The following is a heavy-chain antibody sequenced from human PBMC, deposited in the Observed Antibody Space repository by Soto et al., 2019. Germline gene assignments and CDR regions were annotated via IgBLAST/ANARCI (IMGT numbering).Heavy chain of an antibody. D-gene: IGHD1-7*01. V-gene: IGHV1-3*01. CDR1: GYTFTSYA. Sequence: ASVKVSCKASGYTFTSYAMHWVRQAPGRRLEWMGWINAGNGNTKYSQKFQGRVTITRDTSASTAYMELSSLRSEDTAVYYCARDLGWNYGYYYYGMDVWGQGTTVTVSS. CDR3: ARDLGWNYGYYYYGMDV. J-gene: IGHJ6*02. CDR2: INAGNGNT.